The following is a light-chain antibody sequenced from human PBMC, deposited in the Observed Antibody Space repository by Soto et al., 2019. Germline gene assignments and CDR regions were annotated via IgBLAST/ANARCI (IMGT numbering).Light chain of an antibody. CDR1: QDIRTD. Sequence: AIQMTQSPSSLSASVGDRVTITCRASQDIRTDLAWYQQKPGKAPNLLIFAAVNLPRGVPSRFRGGGSGTHFTLTISSLQPEDFATYYCLQHYNFSWTFGQGTKVDI. J-gene: IGKJ1*01. CDR2: AAV. CDR3: LQHYNFSWT. V-gene: IGKV1-6*01.